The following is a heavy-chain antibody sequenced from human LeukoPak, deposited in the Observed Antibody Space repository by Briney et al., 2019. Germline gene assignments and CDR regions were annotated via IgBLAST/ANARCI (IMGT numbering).Heavy chain of an antibody. D-gene: IGHD3-22*01. J-gene: IGHJ4*02. Sequence: WGSLRLSCAASEFTSELTFSSYVMSWVRQAPGKGLEWVSAISGSGGSTYYADSVKGRFTISRDNSMNTLYLQMNSLRAEDTAVYYCAKEFYDSSGYYLDYWGQGTLVTVSS. CDR3: AKEFYDSSGYYLDY. CDR2: ISGSGGST. CDR1: EFTSELTFSSYV. V-gene: IGHV3-23*01.